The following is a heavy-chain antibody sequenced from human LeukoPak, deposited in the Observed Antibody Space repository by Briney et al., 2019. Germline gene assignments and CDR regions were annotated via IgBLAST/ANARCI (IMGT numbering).Heavy chain of an antibody. D-gene: IGHD2-15*01. Sequence: GGSLRLSCAASGFTLSNHPMYWVRQAPGKGLEWVSSLSDTGDSTHYADSVKGRFTISRDSARSGLYLQMNSLRAEDTAVYYCAKGNCSSGRCYFEYWGQGSQVTVSS. CDR1: GFTLSNHP. CDR2: LSDTGDST. J-gene: IGHJ4*02. CDR3: AKGNCSSGRCYFEY. V-gene: IGHV3-23*01.